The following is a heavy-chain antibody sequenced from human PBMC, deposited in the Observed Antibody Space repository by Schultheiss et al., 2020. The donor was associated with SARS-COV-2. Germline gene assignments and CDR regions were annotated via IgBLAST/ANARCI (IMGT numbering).Heavy chain of an antibody. D-gene: IGHD3-22*01. CDR3: AREFKKTFRYYYDSSGYPDY. V-gene: IGHV4-31*03. Sequence: SPTLSLTCTVSGGSIRIGGHSLSWIRQNPGKGLEWIASIYSSGTTFYSPSLRSRVTVSVDTSKNQFSLKLTSVTAADTAVYYCAREFKKTFRYYYDSSGYPDYWGQGTLVTVSS. J-gene: IGHJ4*02. CDR2: IYSSGTT. CDR1: GGSIRIGGHS.